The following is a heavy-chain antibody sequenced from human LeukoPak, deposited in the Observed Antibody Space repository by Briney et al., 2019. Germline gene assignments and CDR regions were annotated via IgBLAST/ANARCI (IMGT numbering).Heavy chain of an antibody. V-gene: IGHV3-30*03. CDR1: GFTFGSHG. CDR3: ARGDYSLFDY. D-gene: IGHD2-15*01. CDR2: ISYDGSAK. Sequence: GSLRLSCAASGFTFGSHGMHWVRQAPGKGLEWVAAISYDGSAKSYSDSVKGRFTISRDNSKNTLYLQMNSLRAEDTAVYYCARGDYSLFDYCGQGTLVTVSS. J-gene: IGHJ4*02.